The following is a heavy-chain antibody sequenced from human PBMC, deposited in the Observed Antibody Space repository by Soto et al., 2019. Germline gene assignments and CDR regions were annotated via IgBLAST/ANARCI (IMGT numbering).Heavy chain of an antibody. V-gene: IGHV4-59*08. J-gene: IGHJ3*02. CDR1: GGSISSYY. D-gene: IGHD2-2*01. CDR3: ARQDIVVVPAALTRDAFDI. CDR2: IYYSGST. Sequence: QVQLQESGPGLVKPSETLSLTCTVSGGSISSYYWSWIRQPPGKGLEWIGYIYYSGSTNYNPSLRSRLTISVDTSKNRFSLKLSSVTAADTAVYYCARQDIVVVPAALTRDAFDIWGQGTMVTVSS.